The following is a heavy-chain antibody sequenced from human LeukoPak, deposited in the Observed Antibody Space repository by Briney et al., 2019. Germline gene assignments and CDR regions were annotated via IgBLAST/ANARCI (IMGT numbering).Heavy chain of an antibody. CDR3: ATKHSSSWYVGVGAFDI. D-gene: IGHD6-13*01. CDR1: GYTLTELS. CDR2: FDPEDGET. J-gene: IGHJ3*02. V-gene: IGHV1-24*01. Sequence: ASVKVSCKVSGYTLTELSMHWVRQAPGKGLEWMGGFDPEDGETIYAQKFQGRVTMTEDTSTDTAYMELSSLRSEDTAVYYCATKHSSSWYVGVGAFDIWGQGTMVTVSS.